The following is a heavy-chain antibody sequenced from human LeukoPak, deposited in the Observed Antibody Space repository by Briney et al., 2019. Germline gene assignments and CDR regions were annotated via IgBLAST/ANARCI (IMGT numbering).Heavy chain of an antibody. Sequence: ASVKVSCKASGYTFTGYYMHWVRQAPGQGLEWMGWINPNSGGTNYAQKFQGRVTMTRDTSISTAYMELSRLRSDDTAVYYCARTKYCTNGVCPDYWGQGTLVTVSP. V-gene: IGHV1-2*02. CDR3: ARTKYCTNGVCPDY. CDR1: GYTFTGYY. J-gene: IGHJ4*02. D-gene: IGHD2-8*01. CDR2: INPNSGGT.